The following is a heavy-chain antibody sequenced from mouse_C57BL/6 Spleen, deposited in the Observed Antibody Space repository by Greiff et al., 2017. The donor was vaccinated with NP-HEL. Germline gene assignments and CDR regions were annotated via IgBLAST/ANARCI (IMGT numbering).Heavy chain of an antibody. D-gene: IGHD3-2*02. CDR2: IDPETGGT. CDR3: TRRTAQARGYFDY. J-gene: IGHJ2*01. Sequence: VQLQQSGAELVRPGASVTLSCKASGYTFTDYEMHWVKQTPVHGLEWIGAIDPETGGTAYNQKFKGKAILTADKSSSTAYMELRSLTSEDSAVYYCTRRTAQARGYFDYWGQGTTLTVAS. V-gene: IGHV1-15*01. CDR1: GYTFTDYE.